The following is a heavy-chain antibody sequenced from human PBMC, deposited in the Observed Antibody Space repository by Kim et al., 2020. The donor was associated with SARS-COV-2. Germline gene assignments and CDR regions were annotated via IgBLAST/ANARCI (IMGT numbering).Heavy chain of an antibody. CDR2: ISSGSSTI. V-gene: IGHV3-11*01. J-gene: IGHJ6*02. Sequence: GGSLRLSCAASGFSFSDYFMIWIRQAPGKGPEWVSYISSGSSTIHYSDSVKGRFIISRDNTKNSLYLQMSSLRAEDTALYFCARGPYYDGVDVWGQGTTVTVSS. CDR3: ARGPYYDGVDV. CDR1: GFSFSDYF.